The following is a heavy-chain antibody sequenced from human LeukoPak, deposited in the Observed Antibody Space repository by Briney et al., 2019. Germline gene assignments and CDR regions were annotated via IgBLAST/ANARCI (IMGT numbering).Heavy chain of an antibody. V-gene: IGHV3-64*01. CDR1: GFTFSSYA. D-gene: IGHD6-13*01. J-gene: IGHJ4*02. CDR2: ISTNGGST. CDR3: AGGSSWYRGIDY. Sequence: PGGSLRLSCAASGFTFSSYAMYWVRQAPGKGLEYASAISTNGGSTYYANSVKGRFTISRDNSKNTLYLQMGSLRAEDMGVYYCAGGSSWYRGIDYWGQGTLVTVSS.